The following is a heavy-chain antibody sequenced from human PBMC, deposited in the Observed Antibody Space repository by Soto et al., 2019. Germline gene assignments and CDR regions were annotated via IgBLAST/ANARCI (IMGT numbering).Heavy chain of an antibody. V-gene: IGHV3-33*01. Sequence: QVQLVESGGGVVQPGRSLRLSCAASGFTFSSYGMHWVRQAPGKGLEWVAVIWYDGSNKYYADSVKGRFTISRDNSKNTLYMQMNSLRAEDTAVYYCARAQTYYGMDVWGQGTTVTVSS. J-gene: IGHJ6*02. CDR3: ARAQTYYGMDV. CDR1: GFTFSSYG. CDR2: IWYDGSNK.